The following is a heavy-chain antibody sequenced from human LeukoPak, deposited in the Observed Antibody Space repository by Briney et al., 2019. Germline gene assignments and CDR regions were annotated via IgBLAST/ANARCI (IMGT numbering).Heavy chain of an antibody. V-gene: IGHV3-7*02. CDR2: IKQDGTEK. CDR1: GSTFTSYW. J-gene: IGHJ4*02. D-gene: IGHD3-16*01. Sequence: PGGSLRLSCAASGSTFTSYWMNWVRQAPGKGLEWVANIKQDGTEKYYVDSVKGRFTISRDNAKNSPYLQMNSLRAEDTAVYYCARVSWGSVDYWGQGTLVTVSS. CDR3: ARVSWGSVDY.